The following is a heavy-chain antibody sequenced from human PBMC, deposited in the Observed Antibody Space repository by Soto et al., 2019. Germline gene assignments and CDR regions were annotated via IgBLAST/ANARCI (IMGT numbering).Heavy chain of an antibody. V-gene: IGHV3-74*01. CDR1: GFTFSSYW. Sequence: EVQLVESGGGLVQPGGSLRLSCAASGFTFSSYWMHWVRQAPGKGLVWVSRINSDGSRTTYADSVKGRFTISRDNAKNKLYLQMNSLRAEDTAVYYCASWTGGDVGYWGQGTLVTVSS. CDR3: ASWTGGDVGY. D-gene: IGHD2-21*02. CDR2: INSDGSRT. J-gene: IGHJ4*02.